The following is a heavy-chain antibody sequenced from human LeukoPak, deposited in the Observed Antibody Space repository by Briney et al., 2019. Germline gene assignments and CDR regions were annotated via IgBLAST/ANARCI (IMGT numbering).Heavy chain of an antibody. Sequence: PGGSLRLSCAASGFTFDDYAMHWVGLPPGKGLEWVSGINWNSGTIDYADSVKGRFTISRDNAKNSLYLQMNSLRVEDTALYYCARTGAILTGFLYYFHFWGQGTLVTVSS. CDR1: GFTFDDYA. CDR3: ARTGAILTGFLYYFHF. CDR2: INWNSGTI. V-gene: IGHV3-9*01. D-gene: IGHD3-9*01. J-gene: IGHJ4*02.